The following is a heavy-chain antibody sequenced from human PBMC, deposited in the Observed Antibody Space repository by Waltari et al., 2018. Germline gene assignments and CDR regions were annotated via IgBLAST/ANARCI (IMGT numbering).Heavy chain of an antibody. CDR1: GGTFSSYA. CDR2: IRPILGTA. CDR3: ARVTRYCSGGSCYSGPSWFDP. Sequence: QVQLVQSGAEVKKPGSSVKVSCKASGGTFSSYAISWVRQAPGQGLEWMGGIRPILGTANYAQKFRGRVTITADKSTSTAYMELSSRRSGDTAVYYCARVTRYCSGGSCYSGPSWFDPWGQGTLVTVSS. J-gene: IGHJ5*02. D-gene: IGHD2-15*01. V-gene: IGHV1-69*06.